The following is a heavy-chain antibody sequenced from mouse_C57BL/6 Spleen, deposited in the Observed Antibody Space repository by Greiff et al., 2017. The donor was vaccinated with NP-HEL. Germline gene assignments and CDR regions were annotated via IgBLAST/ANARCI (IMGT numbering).Heavy chain of an antibody. J-gene: IGHJ2*01. V-gene: IGHV2-2*01. CDR1: GFSLTSYG. D-gene: IGHD2-3*01. CDR3: ARDGYPTTYYFDY. CDR2: IWSGGST. Sequence: VQLKQSGPGLVQPSQSLSITCTVSGFSLTSYGVHWVRQSPGKGLEWLGVIWSGGSTDYNAAFISRLSISKDNSKSQVFFKMNSLQADDTAIYYCARDGYPTTYYFDYWGQGTTLTVSS.